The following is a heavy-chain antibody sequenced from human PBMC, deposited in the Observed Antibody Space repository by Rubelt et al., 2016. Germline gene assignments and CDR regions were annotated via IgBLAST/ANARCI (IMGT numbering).Heavy chain of an antibody. CDR2: VYNSEST. V-gene: IGHV4-31*03. J-gene: IGHJ6*02. CDR1: GGSISSGVYY. Sequence: QVQLQESGPGLVKPSQTLSLTCTVSGGSISSGVYYWSWIRQHPGKGLEWIGYVYNSESTNYNPSLRSRVTISADTAKNQFSRKMTSVTAADTAVYYCARDNGHSYGFDAMDVWGQGTTVTGSS. CDR3: ARDNGHSYGFDAMDV. D-gene: IGHD5-18*01.